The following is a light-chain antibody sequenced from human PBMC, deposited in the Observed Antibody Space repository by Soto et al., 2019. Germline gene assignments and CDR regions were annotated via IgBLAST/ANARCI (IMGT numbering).Light chain of an antibody. CDR2: AAS. Sequence: DIQMTQSPSAMSASVGDRVTITCRASQGIDNYLAWFQQKPGKVPQRLIYAASTLQSGVPSRFRGSGSGTEFTLTISSLQHEDFATYYCLQNRHYPLTFGGGTKVDI. CDR3: LQNRHYPLT. CDR1: QGIDNY. V-gene: IGKV1-17*03. J-gene: IGKJ4*01.